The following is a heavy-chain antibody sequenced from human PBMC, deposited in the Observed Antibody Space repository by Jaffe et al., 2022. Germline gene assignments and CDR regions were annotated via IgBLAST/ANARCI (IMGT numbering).Heavy chain of an antibody. J-gene: IGHJ3*02. CDR1: GFTFSSYE. V-gene: IGHV3-48*03. CDR2: ISSSGSTI. Sequence: EVQLVESGGGLVQPGGSLRLSCAASGFTFSSYEMNWVRQAPGKGLEWVSYISSSGSTIYYADSVKGRFTISRDNAKNSLYLQMNSLRAEDTAVYYCAREGYYDSSGDAFDIWGQGTMVTVSS. D-gene: IGHD3-22*01. CDR3: AREGYYDSSGDAFDI.